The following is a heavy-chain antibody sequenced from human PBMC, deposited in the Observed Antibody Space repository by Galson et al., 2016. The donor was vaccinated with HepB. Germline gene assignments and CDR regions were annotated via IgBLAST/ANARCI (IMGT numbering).Heavy chain of an antibody. CDR2: IRTRPNNYAT. CDR1: GLAFSGSA. J-gene: IGHJ5*02. Sequence: SLRLSCAASGLAFSGSAMHWVRQASGKGLEWVGRIRTRPNNYATTYAASVEGRFTISRDDSKNTAYLQMNSLKTEDTAVYYCAPGIVVAGFGFWFDPWGQGALVTVSS. CDR3: APGIVVAGFGFWFDP. V-gene: IGHV3-73*01. D-gene: IGHD6-19*01.